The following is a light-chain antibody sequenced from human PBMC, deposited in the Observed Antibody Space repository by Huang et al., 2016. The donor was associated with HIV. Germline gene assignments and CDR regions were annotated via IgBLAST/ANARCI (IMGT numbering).Light chain of an antibody. CDR1: QSVCNSY. CDR3: QQYGDSLLP. J-gene: IGKJ4*01. Sequence: LVLMQSRGTLFLSPGERATLSCRAGQSVCNSYLAWYQQKPGQAPRRLVFGASSRANGNPERFSGSGSGTPFTLTISRLEPEDLAVYYCQQYGDSLLPFGGGTKVGIK. CDR2: GAS. V-gene: IGKV3-20*01.